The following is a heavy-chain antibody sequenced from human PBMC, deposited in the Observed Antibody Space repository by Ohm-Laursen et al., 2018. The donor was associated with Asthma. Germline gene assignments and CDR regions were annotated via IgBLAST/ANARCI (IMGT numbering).Heavy chain of an antibody. J-gene: IGHJ4*02. Sequence: SLRLSCAAPGLSFSHHAMSWVRQAPGKGLEWVAVVGGDGDITHYADAVKGRFTISRDNAKSTLYLLLNRLRVEDTAVYYCARAQEASGLYSSYFDYWGQGTLVTVSS. V-gene: IGHV3-23*01. D-gene: IGHD6-13*01. CDR3: ARAQEASGLYSSYFDY. CDR1: GLSFSHHA. CDR2: VGGDGDIT.